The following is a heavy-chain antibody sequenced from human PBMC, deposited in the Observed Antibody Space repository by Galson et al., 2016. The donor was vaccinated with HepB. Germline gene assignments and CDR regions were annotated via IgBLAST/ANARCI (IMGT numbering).Heavy chain of an antibody. Sequence: SVKVSCKASGGTFSNYAISWVRQAPGQGLEWMGGIIPIFGTTKYAQKFQGRVTITADSSTSTAYMELSGLRSEDTAVYYCARPSYYILTGFYTPDYYYMDVWGKGTTVTVSS. V-gene: IGHV1-69*13. J-gene: IGHJ6*03. CDR3: ARPSYYILTGFYTPDYYYMDV. CDR2: IIPIFGTT. D-gene: IGHD3-9*01. CDR1: GGTFSNYA.